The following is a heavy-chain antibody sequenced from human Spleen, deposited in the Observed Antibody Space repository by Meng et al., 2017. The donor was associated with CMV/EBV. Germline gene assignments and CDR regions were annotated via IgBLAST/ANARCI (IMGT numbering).Heavy chain of an antibody. V-gene: IGHV4-61*01. J-gene: IGHJ5*02. CDR2: IFSSGST. Sequence: TLYLTCSVSGASVSSGHYYWNWIRQSPGKGLEWIGYIFSSGSTTYNPSLRSRVTISLDKSQSQFSLRLTSVTPADTAVYFCARGLYFSWGQGTLVTVSS. CDR1: GASVSSGHYY. D-gene: IGHD2-2*02. CDR3: ARGLYFS.